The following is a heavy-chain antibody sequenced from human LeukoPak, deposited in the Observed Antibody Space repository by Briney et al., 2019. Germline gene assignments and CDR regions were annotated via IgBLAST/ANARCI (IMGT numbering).Heavy chain of an antibody. CDR2: IKQDGSEK. CDR1: GFTFSSSW. Sequence: PGGSLRLSCAASGFTFSSSWMGWARQAPGKGLEWVANIKQDGSEKYYVGSVKGRFTISRDNAKNSLYLQMNSLRAEDTAVYYCASALRTGDNYFDYWGQGTLVTVSS. J-gene: IGHJ4*02. V-gene: IGHV3-7*02. CDR3: ASALRTGDNYFDY. D-gene: IGHD1-1*01.